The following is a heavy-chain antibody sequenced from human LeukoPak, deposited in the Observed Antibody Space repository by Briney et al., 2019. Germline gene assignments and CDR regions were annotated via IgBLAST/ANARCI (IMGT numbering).Heavy chain of an antibody. CDR2: IWSEGNNK. V-gene: IGHV3-33*04. Sequence: GGSLRLSCAASGFTFSSYGMHWVRQAPGKGLEWVAVIWSEGNNKYYADSVKGRFTVSRDNSKNTLYLQMNSLRDEDTAVYYCARWGSGGPLDYWGQGTLVTVSS. J-gene: IGHJ4*02. CDR3: ARWGSGGPLDY. D-gene: IGHD4-23*01. CDR1: GFTFSSYG.